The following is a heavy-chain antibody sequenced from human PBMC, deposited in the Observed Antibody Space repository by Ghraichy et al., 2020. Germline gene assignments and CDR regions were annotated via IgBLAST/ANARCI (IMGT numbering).Heavy chain of an antibody. CDR2: MTPNSGNT. CDR1: GYTFTSYY. V-gene: IGHV1-8*02. CDR3: ARGLDEGGSYFFDH. J-gene: IGHJ4*02. Sequence: ASVKVSCKASGYTFTSYYMHWVRQAPGQGLEWMGWMTPNSGNTGYAQRFQGRVVMTRNSTTSTAYMELRSLRSEDTAVYYCARGLDEGGSYFFDHWGQGTLVTVSS. D-gene: IGHD1-26*01.